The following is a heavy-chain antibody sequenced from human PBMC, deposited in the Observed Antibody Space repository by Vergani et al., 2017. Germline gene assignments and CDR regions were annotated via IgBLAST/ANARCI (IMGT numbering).Heavy chain of an antibody. D-gene: IGHD3-3*01. CDR3: TTWERITIFGVVQVDY. V-gene: IGHV3-15*01. Sequence: VQLVESGGGVVQPGRSLRLSCAASGFTFSSYGMHWVRQAPGKGLEWVGRIKSKTDGGTTDYAAPVKGRFTISRDDSKNTLYLQMNSLKTEDTAVYYCTTWERITIFGVVQVDYWGQGTLVTVSS. CDR2: IKSKTDGGTT. J-gene: IGHJ4*02. CDR1: GFTFSSYG.